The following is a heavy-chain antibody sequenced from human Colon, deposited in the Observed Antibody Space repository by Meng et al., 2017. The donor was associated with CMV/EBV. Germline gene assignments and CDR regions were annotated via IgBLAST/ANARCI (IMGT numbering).Heavy chain of an antibody. CDR3: ARQGTVVEAGTRASYFDY. CDR1: ISNSSSY. J-gene: IGHJ4*02. Sequence: ISNSSSYWGWIRQTPWKGLEWIANIYYTGITYYTPSLRSRVALSVDRSKNQFSLRLTSVTAADTAIYHCARQGTVVEAGTRASYFDYWGQGALVTVSS. D-gene: IGHD1-1*01. CDR2: IYYTGIT. V-gene: IGHV4-39*01.